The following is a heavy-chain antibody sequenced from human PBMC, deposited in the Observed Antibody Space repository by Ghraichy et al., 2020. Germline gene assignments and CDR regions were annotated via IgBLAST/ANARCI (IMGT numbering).Heavy chain of an antibody. V-gene: IGHV4-59*08. CDR2: IHYSGST. Sequence: SETLSLTCTVSGDSISTYYWNWIRQPPGKGLEWIGHIHYSGSTMYNPSLNSRITISLDTSKNQFSLRLSSVTAADTAIYYCARRGLMTAESEEDSWFNPWRQGTFVTV. J-gene: IGHJ5*02. CDR1: GDSISTYY. D-gene: IGHD2-21*02. CDR3: ARRGLMTAESEEDSWFNP.